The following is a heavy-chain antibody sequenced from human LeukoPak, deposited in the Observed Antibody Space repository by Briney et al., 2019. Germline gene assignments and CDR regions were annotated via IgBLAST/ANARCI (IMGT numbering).Heavy chain of an antibody. V-gene: IGHV4-4*07. CDR2: FYNSGST. J-gene: IGHJ5*02. D-gene: IGHD6-13*01. CDR3: ARGPFVGAAHTYFDP. CDR1: GASISGYY. Sequence: SETLSLTSTFSGASISGYYWSWIRQPAGKGLEWIGRFYNSGSTNYNPSLKSRVTMSLDTSKNHFSLKLNSVTAADTAVYYCARGPFVGAAHTYFDPWGQGTLVTVSS.